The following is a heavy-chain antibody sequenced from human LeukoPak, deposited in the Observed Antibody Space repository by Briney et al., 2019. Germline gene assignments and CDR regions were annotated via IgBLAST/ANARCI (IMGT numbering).Heavy chain of an antibody. CDR3: ARGHYGMDV. V-gene: IGHV3-11*05. CDR1: GFTFSDYY. J-gene: IGHJ6*02. Sequence: GGSLRLSCAASGFTFSDYYMSWIRQAPGKGLEWVSYISTTSSYTNYADSVKGRFTISRDNAKNSLYLQMNSLRVEYTAVYHCARGHYGMDVWGQGTTITVCS. CDR2: ISTTSSYT.